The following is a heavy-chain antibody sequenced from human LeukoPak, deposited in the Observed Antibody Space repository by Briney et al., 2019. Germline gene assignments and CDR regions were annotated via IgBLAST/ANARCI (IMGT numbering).Heavy chain of an antibody. CDR2: ISGSGGST. J-gene: IGHJ6*02. V-gene: IGHV3-23*01. CDR3: AKDLLSNSYFYYYGMDV. D-gene: IGHD4-23*01. Sequence: GGSLRLSCAASGFTFSNAWMSWVRQAPGKGLEWVSAISGSGGSTYYADSVKGRFTISRDNSKNTLYLQMNSLRAEDTAVYYCAKDLLSNSYFYYYGMDVWGQGTTVTVSS. CDR1: GFTFSNAW.